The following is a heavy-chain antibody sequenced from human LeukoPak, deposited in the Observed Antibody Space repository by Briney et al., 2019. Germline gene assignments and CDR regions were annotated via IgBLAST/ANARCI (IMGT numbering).Heavy chain of an antibody. Sequence: ASVKVSCKASGYTXTDYYLHWVRQAPGQGLEWMGWINPNSGGTNYAQTFQGRVTMTRDTSITTAYLELSRLRSDDTAVYYCARIGSSHYFDFWGQGILVTVSS. D-gene: IGHD2-2*01. CDR2: INPNSGGT. V-gene: IGHV1-2*02. CDR1: GYTXTDYY. CDR3: ARIGSSHYFDF. J-gene: IGHJ4*02.